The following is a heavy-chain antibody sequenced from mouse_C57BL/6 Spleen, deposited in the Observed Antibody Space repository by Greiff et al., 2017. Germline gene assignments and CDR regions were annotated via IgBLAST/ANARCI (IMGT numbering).Heavy chain of an antibody. Sequence: VQLVESGPGLVAPSPSLSITCTASGFSLTSYGVRWVRQPPGQGLEWLGGICGDGSTNYHSALISRLSISKDNSKSKVFLKLHSLQTDDTATYYCAKPEYYGSSLADWGQGTLVTVSA. V-gene: IGHV2-3*01. D-gene: IGHD1-1*01. J-gene: IGHJ3*01. CDR3: AKPEYYGSSLAD. CDR1: GFSLTSYG. CDR2: ICGDGST.